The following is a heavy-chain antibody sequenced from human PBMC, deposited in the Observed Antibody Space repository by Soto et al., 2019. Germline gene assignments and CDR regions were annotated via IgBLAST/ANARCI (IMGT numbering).Heavy chain of an antibody. J-gene: IGHJ4*02. V-gene: IGHV1-69*05. Sequence: GASVKVSCKASGGTFSSYAISWVRQAPGQGLEWMGGIIPIFGTANYAQNVQGRVTMTTDTSTSTAYMELRSLRSDDTAVYYCARDQSTVVAQGGFDSWGQGTLVTVSS. CDR3: ARDQSTVVAQGGFDS. D-gene: IGHD2-15*01. CDR2: IIPIFGTA. CDR1: GGTFSSYA.